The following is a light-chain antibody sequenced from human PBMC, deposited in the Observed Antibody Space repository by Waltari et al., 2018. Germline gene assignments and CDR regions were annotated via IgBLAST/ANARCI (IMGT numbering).Light chain of an antibody. V-gene: IGKV3-15*01. CDR3: QQYNNWPPMYT. CDR1: QSVSSN. CDR2: GSS. Sequence: EIVMTQSPATLSVSPGERATLSCRASQSVSSNLAWYQHQPGHAPRLLIYGSSTRATGIPARCSCSGSGTEFTLTISSLQSEDFAVYYCQQYNNWPPMYTFGQGTKLEIK. J-gene: IGKJ2*01.